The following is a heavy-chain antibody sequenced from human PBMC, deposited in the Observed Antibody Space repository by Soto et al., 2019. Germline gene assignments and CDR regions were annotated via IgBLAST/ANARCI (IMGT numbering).Heavy chain of an antibody. D-gene: IGHD6-25*01. CDR3: AKSLSNDSGGPNDH. Sequence: EVQLLESGGGLVQPGGSLRLSCVGSGFTFSSYDMTWVRQAPGKGLEWVSSFSFYGRRDNTYYADSVKGRFTISRDNSRNTLYLKMDIRRVEDTAVYYCAKSLSNDSGGPNDHWGQGTLVTVSS. V-gene: IGHV3-23*01. CDR1: GFTFSSYD. CDR2: FSFYGRRDNT. J-gene: IGHJ4*02.